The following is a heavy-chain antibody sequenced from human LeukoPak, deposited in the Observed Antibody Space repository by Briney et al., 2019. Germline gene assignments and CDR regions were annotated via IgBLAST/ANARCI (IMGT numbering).Heavy chain of an antibody. Sequence: SETLSLTCSVSIGSISSSKWWSWIRQPPVKGLEWIGEINHSGGTNYNPSLKSRVTISVDTSKNQFSLKLSSVTAADTAVYYCAAHGDCSSTSCSRVPYYYYYMDVWGKGTTVTVSS. V-gene: IGHV4-4*02. CDR1: IGSISSSKW. D-gene: IGHD2-2*01. CDR3: AAHGDCSSTSCSRVPYYYYYMDV. CDR2: INHSGGT. J-gene: IGHJ6*03.